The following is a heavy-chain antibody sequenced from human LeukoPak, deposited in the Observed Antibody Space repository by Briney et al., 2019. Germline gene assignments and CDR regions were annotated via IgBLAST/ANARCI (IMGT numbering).Heavy chain of an antibody. D-gene: IGHD3-10*01. CDR3: ARVTRYYGSGSYPRNYYYYYMDV. V-gene: IGHV1-18*01. Sequence: GASVNVSCKASGYTFTSYGISWVRQAPGQGLEWMGWISAYNGNTNYAQKLQGRVTMTTDTSTSTAYMELRSLRSDDTAVYYCARVTRYYGSGSYPRNYYYYYMDVWGKGTTVTVSS. J-gene: IGHJ6*03. CDR2: ISAYNGNT. CDR1: GYTFTSYG.